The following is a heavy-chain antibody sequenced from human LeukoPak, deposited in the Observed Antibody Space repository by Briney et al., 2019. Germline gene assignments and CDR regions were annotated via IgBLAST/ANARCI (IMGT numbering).Heavy chain of an antibody. Sequence: GGSLRLSCAASGFTFSSYAMHWVRQAPGKGLEWVAVISYDGSNKYYADSVKGRFTISRDNSKNTLYLQMNSLRAEDTAVYYCARSVRAMDFDYWGQGTLVTVSS. V-gene: IGHV3-30-3*01. J-gene: IGHJ4*02. CDR2: ISYDGSNK. CDR1: GFTFSSYA. CDR3: ARSVRAMDFDY. D-gene: IGHD3-10*02.